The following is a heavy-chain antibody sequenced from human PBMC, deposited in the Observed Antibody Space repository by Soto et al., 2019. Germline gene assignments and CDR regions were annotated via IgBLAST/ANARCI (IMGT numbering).Heavy chain of an antibody. V-gene: IGHV1-2*04. CDR2: INPNSGGT. CDR1: AYPFNGYY. Sequence: SVKVTCKSSAYPFNGYYVQLVRQAPGQGLEWMGWINPNSGGTNYSQKFHGWVTMTRDTSISTAYMELSRLNSDDTAVYYCARASYSGKYRPSDAFDIWGQGTMVTVSS. D-gene: IGHD1-26*01. CDR3: ARASYSGKYRPSDAFDI. J-gene: IGHJ3*02.